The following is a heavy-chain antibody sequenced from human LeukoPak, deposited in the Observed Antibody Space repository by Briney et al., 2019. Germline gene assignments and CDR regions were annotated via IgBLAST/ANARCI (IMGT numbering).Heavy chain of an antibody. Sequence: GGSLRLSCAASGFTVSSNYMSWVRQAPGKGLEWVSVIYSGGSTYYADSVKGRFTISRDNSKNTLYLQMNSLRAEDTAVYYCARYQTNYDILTAAHYYFDYWGQGTLVTVSS. V-gene: IGHV3-66*02. CDR2: IYSGGST. CDR1: GFTVSSNY. D-gene: IGHD3-9*01. CDR3: ARYQTNYDILTAAHYYFDY. J-gene: IGHJ4*02.